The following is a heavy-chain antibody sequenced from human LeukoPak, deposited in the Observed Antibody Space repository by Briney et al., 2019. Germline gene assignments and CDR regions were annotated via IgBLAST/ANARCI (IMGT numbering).Heavy chain of an antibody. J-gene: IGHJ4*02. CDR3: ARGREGMATIIDY. V-gene: IGHV4-39*07. D-gene: IGHD5-24*01. CDR1: GGSISSSSYY. Sequence: SETLSLTCTVSGGSISSSSYYWGWIRQPPGKGLEWIGSIYYSGSTYYNPSLKSRVTISVDTSKNQFSLKLSSVTAADTAVYYCARGREGMATIIDYWGQGTLVTVSS. CDR2: IYYSGST.